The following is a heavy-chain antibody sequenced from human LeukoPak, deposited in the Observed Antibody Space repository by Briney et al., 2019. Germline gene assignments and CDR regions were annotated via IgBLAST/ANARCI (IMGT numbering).Heavy chain of an antibody. D-gene: IGHD1-26*01. V-gene: IGHV3-74*01. CDR1: GFTFSSHL. J-gene: IGHJ4*02. CDR2: ISSDGTYT. Sequence: GGSLRLSCVASGFTFSSHLMHWVRQAPGKGLVWVSRISSDGTYTNYADSVRGRFTISRDNAKNTLYLQMNSLRAEDTAVYYCATSGNYYLKYWGQGTLVTVSS. CDR3: ATSGNYYLKY.